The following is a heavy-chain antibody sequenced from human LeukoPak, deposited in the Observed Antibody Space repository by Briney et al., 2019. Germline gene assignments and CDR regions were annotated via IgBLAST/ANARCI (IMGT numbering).Heavy chain of an antibody. CDR3: ARLLWQNDAFDI. Sequence: GESLKISCQGSGYSFTSYWIGWVRQMPGKGLEWMGIIDPRDSDTKYSPSIQGQVTISADKSINTAYLQWSSLKASDTAMYYCARLLWQNDAFDIWGQGTMVTVSS. V-gene: IGHV5-51*01. CDR1: GYSFTSYW. CDR2: IDPRDSDT. J-gene: IGHJ3*02. D-gene: IGHD3-10*01.